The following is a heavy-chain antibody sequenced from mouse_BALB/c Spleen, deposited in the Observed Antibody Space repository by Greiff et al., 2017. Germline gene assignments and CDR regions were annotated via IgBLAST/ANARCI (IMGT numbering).Heavy chain of an antibody. J-gene: IGHJ3*01. D-gene: IGHD2-10*02. CDR3: ARGEYGNYAY. V-gene: IGHV2-9*02. CDR1: GFSLTSYG. Sequence: QVQLKESGPGLVAPSQSLSITCTVSGFSLTSYGVHWVRQPPGKGLEWLGVIWDGGSTNYNSALMSRRSISKDNSKSQVFLKMNSLQTDDTAMYCGARGEYGNYAYWGQGTLVTVSA. CDR2: IWDGGST.